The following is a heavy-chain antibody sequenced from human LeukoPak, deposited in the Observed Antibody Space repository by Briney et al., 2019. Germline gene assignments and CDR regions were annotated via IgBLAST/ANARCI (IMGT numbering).Heavy chain of an antibody. J-gene: IGHJ6*02. Sequence: PGGSLRLSCAASGFTFSSYAMSWVRQAPGKGLEWVSAISGSGGSTYYADSVKGRFTISRDNSKNTLYLQTNSLRAEDTAVYYCAKDLSHSYYDILAYYGMDVWGQGTTVTVSS. CDR3: AKDLSHSYYDILAYYGMDV. CDR2: ISGSGGST. CDR1: GFTFSSYA. D-gene: IGHD3-9*01. V-gene: IGHV3-23*01.